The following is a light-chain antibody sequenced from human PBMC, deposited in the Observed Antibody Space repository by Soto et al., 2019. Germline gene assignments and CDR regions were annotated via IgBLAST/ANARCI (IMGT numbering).Light chain of an antibody. CDR2: DAS. V-gene: IGKV1-33*01. Sequence: DIQMTQSPSSLSASVGDRVTITRQASQDISNYLNWYQQKPGKAPKLLIYDASNLETGVPSRFSGSGSGTDFTFTISSLQTKDIATYYCQQYDNLPPFTFGPGTKVDIK. CDR3: QQYDNLPPFT. J-gene: IGKJ3*01. CDR1: QDISNY.